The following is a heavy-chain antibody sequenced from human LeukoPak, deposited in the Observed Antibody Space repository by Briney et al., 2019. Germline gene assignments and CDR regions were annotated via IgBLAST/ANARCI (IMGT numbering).Heavy chain of an antibody. CDR3: AGGDWLPLPYAFDH. Sequence: PSETLSLTCTVSGRSISSSSYYWGWIRQPPGTGLEWIVSIYYSGSTYYNPSLKSRVTISVDTSKNQFSLKLSSVTAADTAVYYCAGGDWLPLPYAFDHWGQGTLATVSS. CDR2: IYYSGST. CDR1: GRSISSSSYY. J-gene: IGHJ4*02. V-gene: IGHV4-39*01. D-gene: IGHD5-12*01.